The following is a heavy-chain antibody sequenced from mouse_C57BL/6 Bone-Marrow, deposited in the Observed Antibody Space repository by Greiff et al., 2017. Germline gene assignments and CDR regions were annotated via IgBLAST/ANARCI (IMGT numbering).Heavy chain of an antibody. V-gene: IGHV5-2*01. CDR1: EYEFPSHD. D-gene: IGHD4-1*01. Sequence: EVKLMESGGGLVQPGESLKLSCESNEYEFPSHDMSWVRKTPEKRLELVAAINSDGGSTYYPDTMERRFIISRDNTKQTLYLQMSSLRSEDTALYYGASPPPFCLLGPRAPLYWGQGTLVTVSA. CDR3: ASPPPFCLLGPRAPLY. J-gene: IGHJ3*01. CDR2: INSDGGST.